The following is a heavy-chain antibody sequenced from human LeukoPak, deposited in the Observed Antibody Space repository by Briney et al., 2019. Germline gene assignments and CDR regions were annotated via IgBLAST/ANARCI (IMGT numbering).Heavy chain of an antibody. CDR3: ARLRVSGSYLYYFDY. CDR1: NGSISSYH. J-gene: IGHJ4*02. CDR2: ILTSGTT. Sequence: SETLSLTCTVSNGSISSYHWSWVRQPPGKGLEWIGYILTSGTTNYNPSLKSRLTISVDTSKNQFTLKLSSVTAADTAVYYCARLRVSGSYLYYFDYWGQGTLVTVSS. D-gene: IGHD1-26*01. V-gene: IGHV4-4*09.